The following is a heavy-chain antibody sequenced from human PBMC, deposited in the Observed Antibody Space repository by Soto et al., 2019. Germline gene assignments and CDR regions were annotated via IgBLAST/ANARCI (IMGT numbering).Heavy chain of an antibody. V-gene: IGHV1-8*01. Sequence: ASVKVSCKASGYTFTSYDINWVRPATGQGLEWMGWMNPNSGNTGYAQKFQGRVTMTRNTSISTAYMELSSLRSEDTAVYYCARGTPQLGIVATMTAFDIWGQGTMVTVSS. D-gene: IGHD5-12*01. CDR3: ARGTPQLGIVATMTAFDI. J-gene: IGHJ3*02. CDR1: GYTFTSYD. CDR2: MNPNSGNT.